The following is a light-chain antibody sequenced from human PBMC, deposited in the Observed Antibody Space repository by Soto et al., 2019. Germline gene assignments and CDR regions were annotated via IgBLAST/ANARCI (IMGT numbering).Light chain of an antibody. V-gene: IGKV1-39*01. CDR1: QSIVTY. J-gene: IGKJ4*01. CDR3: QQSYRTPLN. Sequence: DIQMTQSPSSLSASVGDRVTITCRASQSIVTYLNWYLQKPGKAPKLLIYAASNLQSGVPSRFSGSGSGTDFTLTISNLQPEDFATYYCQQSYRTPLNFGGGTKVDIK. CDR2: AAS.